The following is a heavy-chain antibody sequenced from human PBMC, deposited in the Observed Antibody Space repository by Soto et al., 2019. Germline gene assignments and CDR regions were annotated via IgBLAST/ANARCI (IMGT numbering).Heavy chain of an antibody. V-gene: IGHV3-23*01. CDR1: EFTFDNYG. Sequence: GSLRLSCAASEFTFDNYGTSWVRQAPGKGLEWIGAITGAGGSTYNADSVKGRFTISRDNSKKTVYLQVDSLRVEDTAVYYCAKGHSDSFGNYDYFGMDVWGQGTTVTVSS. D-gene: IGHD4-4*01. CDR2: ITGAGGST. CDR3: AKGHSDSFGNYDYFGMDV. J-gene: IGHJ6*02.